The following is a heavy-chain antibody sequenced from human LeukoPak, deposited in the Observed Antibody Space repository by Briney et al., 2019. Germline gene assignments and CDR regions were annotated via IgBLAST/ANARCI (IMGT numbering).Heavy chain of an antibody. V-gene: IGHV1-24*01. J-gene: IGHJ4*02. Sequence: ASVKVSCKVSGYTLTELSIHWVRQAPGKGLEWMGSFDPEDGETIYAQKFQGRVTMTEDTSTDTTYMELSSLRSEDTAVYYCAIQYSSGWYRYHFDYWGQGTLVTVSS. D-gene: IGHD6-19*01. CDR1: GYTLTELS. CDR2: FDPEDGET. CDR3: AIQYSSGWYRYHFDY.